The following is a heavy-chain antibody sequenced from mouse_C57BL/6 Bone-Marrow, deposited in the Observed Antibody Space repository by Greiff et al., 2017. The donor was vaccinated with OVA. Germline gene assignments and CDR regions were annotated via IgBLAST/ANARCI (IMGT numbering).Heavy chain of an antibody. D-gene: IGHD2-4*01. CDR2: IDPEDGDT. CDR1: GFNFKDYY. CDR3: TTYYDWDYYAMDY. J-gene: IGHJ4*01. V-gene: IGHV14-1*01. Sequence: EVQRVESGAELVRPGASVKLSCTASGFNFKDYYMHWVKQRPEQGLEWIGRIDPEDGDTEYAPKFQGKATMTADTSSNTAYLQLSSLTSEDTAVYYCTTYYDWDYYAMDYWGQGTSVTVSS.